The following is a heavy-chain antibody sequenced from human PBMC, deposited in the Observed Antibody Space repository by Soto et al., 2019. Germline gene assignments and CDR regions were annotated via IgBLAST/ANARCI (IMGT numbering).Heavy chain of an antibody. CDR3: SRPEPFTSAGPY. D-gene: IGHD6-13*01. Sequence: PSETLSLTCAVSGDSITSSDWSWLRQPPGKGLEWIADIYHSGVTNYNPSLRSRVIISLDRSRNQFSLQLNSLSAADTAVYYCSRPEPFTSAGPYWGQGTLVTVS. CDR2: IYHSGVT. J-gene: IGHJ4*02. V-gene: IGHV4-4*02. CDR1: GDSITSSDW.